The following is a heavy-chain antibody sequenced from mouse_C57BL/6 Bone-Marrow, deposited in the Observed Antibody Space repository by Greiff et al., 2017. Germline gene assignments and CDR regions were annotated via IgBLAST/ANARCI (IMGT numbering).Heavy chain of an antibody. V-gene: IGHV14-2*01. CDR3: AAVFGVVSYYAMDY. J-gene: IGHJ4*01. CDR2: IDPEDGET. Sequence: VQLKESGAELVKPGASVKLSCTASGFNIKDYYMHWVKQRTEQGLEWIGRIDPEDGETKYAPKFQGKATITADTSSNTAYLQLSSLTSEDTAVYYCAAVFGVVSYYAMDYWGQGTSVTVSS. CDR1: GFNIKDYY. D-gene: IGHD1-1*01.